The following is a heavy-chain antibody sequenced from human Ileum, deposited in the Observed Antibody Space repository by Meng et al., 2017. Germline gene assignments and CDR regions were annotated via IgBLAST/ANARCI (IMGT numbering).Heavy chain of an antibody. D-gene: IGHD1-26*01. CDR1: EFSFSSYW. CDR2: IKQDGSEG. Sequence: GESLKISCAASEFSFSSYWMSWVRQAPGKGLEWVANIKQDGSEGYYVDSVKGRFTISRDNAKNSLYLQMNNLRTEDTAVYYCAREGGEGGHYDYWGQGTLVTVSS. J-gene: IGHJ4*02. CDR3: AREGGEGGHYDY. V-gene: IGHV3-7*01.